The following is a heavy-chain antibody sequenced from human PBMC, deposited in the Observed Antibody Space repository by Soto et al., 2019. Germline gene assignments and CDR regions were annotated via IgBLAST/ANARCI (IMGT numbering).Heavy chain of an antibody. D-gene: IGHD5-18*01. CDR3: ARASPVVTDV. CDR2: IYYSGST. J-gene: IGHJ6*02. Sequence: QVQLQESGPGLVKPSQTLSLTCTVSGGSISSGDYYWSWIRHPPGKGLEWIGYIYYSGSTYYNPSRKSRVTISVDTSKDQFSLKLSSVTAADTAVYYCARASPVVTDVWGQGATVTVCS. CDR1: GGSISSGDYY. V-gene: IGHV4-30-4*01.